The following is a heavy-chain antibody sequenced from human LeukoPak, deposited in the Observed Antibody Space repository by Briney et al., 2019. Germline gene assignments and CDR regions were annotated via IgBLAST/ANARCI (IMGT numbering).Heavy chain of an antibody. CDR1: GFTFSSYG. CDR3: AKDSVGYCSSTSCFDSAMDV. V-gene: IGHV3-30*18. J-gene: IGHJ6*04. D-gene: IGHD2-2*01. CDR2: ISYDGSNK. Sequence: GGSLRLSCEASGFTFSSYGTHWVRQAPGKGLEWVAVISYDGSNKYYADSVKGRFTISRDNSKNTLYLQMNSLRAEDTAVYYCAKDSVGYCSSTSCFDSAMDVWGKGTTVTVSS.